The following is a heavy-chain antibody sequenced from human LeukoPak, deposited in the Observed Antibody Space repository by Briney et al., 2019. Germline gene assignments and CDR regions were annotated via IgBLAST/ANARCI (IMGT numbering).Heavy chain of an antibody. CDR2: IYTGGST. V-gene: IGHV3-53*01. D-gene: IGHD3-16*01. CDR1: GFAFSGNY. Sequence: GGSLRLSCAASGFAFSGNYMSWVRQAPGKGLEWVSVIYTGGSTYYAESVKGRFTISRVISKNTLYLQMNSLRAEDTAVYYCARSLIMDIWGRGTTVTVSS. CDR3: ARSLIMDI. J-gene: IGHJ6*02.